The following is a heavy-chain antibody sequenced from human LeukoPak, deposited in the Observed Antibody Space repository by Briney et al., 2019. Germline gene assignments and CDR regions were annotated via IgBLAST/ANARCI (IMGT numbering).Heavy chain of an antibody. J-gene: IGHJ4*02. CDR3: ARGDGGDCLDY. V-gene: IGHV3-33*01. Sequence: GGSLRLSCAASGFTFSSYGMHWVRQAPGKGLEWVAAIWYDGSNKYYADSVKGRFTISRDNSKNTLYLQMNSLRAEDTAVYYCARGDGGDCLDYWGQGTLVTVSS. CDR2: IWYDGSNK. D-gene: IGHD2-21*02. CDR1: GFTFSSYG.